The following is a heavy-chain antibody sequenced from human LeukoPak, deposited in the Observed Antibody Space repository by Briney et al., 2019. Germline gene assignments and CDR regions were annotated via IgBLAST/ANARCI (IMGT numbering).Heavy chain of an antibody. CDR2: INWNGGST. J-gene: IGHJ4*02. Sequence: GGSLRLSCAVSGFTFDDYGMSWVRQAPGKGLEWVSGINWNGGSTGYADSVKGRFTISRDNAKNSLYLQMNSLRAEDTALYYCAREDDILTGYRSRYFDYWGQGTLVTVSS. CDR3: AREDDILTGYRSRYFDY. V-gene: IGHV3-20*04. D-gene: IGHD3-9*01. CDR1: GFTFDDYG.